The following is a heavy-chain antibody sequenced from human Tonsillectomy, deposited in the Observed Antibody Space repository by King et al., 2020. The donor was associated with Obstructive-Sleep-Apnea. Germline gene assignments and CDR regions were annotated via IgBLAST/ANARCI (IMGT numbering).Heavy chain of an antibody. J-gene: IGHJ4*02. CDR1: GFTFSSYG. V-gene: IGHV3-21*01. CDR3: ARDFRRQQSGNS. CDR2: ITRSSTFM. Sequence: VQLVESGGGLVKPGGSLRLSCAASGFTFSSYGMNWVRQAPGKGLEWVASITRSSTFMYYTDSVKGRFTISRDNAKNSLYLDMNSLTAEDTAVYYCARDFRRQQSGNSWGQGTLVIVSS. D-gene: IGHD6-13*01.